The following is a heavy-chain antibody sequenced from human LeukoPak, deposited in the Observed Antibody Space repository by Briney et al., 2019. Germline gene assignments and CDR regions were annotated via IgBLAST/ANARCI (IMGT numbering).Heavy chain of an antibody. CDR2: IYYSGST. D-gene: IGHD3-3*01. CDR3: ARGSYDFWSGYAGGPPDY. V-gene: IGHV4-59*01. Sequence: SETLSLTCTVSGGSISSYYWSWIRQPPGKGLEWIGYIYYSGSTNYNPSLKSRVTISVDTSKNQFSLKLSSVTAADTAVYYCARGSYDFWSGYAGGPPDYWGQGTLVTVSS. CDR1: GGSISSYY. J-gene: IGHJ4*02.